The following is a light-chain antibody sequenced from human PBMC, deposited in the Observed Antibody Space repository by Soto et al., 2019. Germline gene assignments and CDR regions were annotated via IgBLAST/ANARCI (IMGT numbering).Light chain of an antibody. CDR3: QSYDSSLSGPL. J-gene: IGLJ2*01. CDR1: SSNIGAGYD. CDR2: GNS. Sequence: QSVLTQPPSVSGAPGQRVTISCTGSSSNIGAGYDVHWYQQLPGTAPKLLIYGNSNRPSGVPDRFSGSKSGTSASLAITGLLAEDEADYYCQSYDSSLSGPLFGGGTKLTVL. V-gene: IGLV1-40*01.